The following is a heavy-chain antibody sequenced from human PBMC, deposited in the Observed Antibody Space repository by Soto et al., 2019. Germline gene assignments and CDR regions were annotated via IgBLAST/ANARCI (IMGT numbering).Heavy chain of an antibody. CDR3: ARLWGYGSGSYKWFDP. J-gene: IGHJ5*02. D-gene: IGHD3-10*01. Sequence: SETLSLTCTVSGGSISSSDHYWGWIRQPPGKGLEWIGSIYQSGSTYYSPSLRSRVTISVDTSKNQFSLKLSSVTAADTAVYYCARLWGYGSGSYKWFDPWGQGILVTVSS. CDR1: GGSISSSDHY. CDR2: IYQSGST. V-gene: IGHV4-39*01.